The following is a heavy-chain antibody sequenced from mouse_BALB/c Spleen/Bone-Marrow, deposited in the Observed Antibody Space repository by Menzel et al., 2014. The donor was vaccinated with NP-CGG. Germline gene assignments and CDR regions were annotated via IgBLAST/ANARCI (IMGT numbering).Heavy chain of an antibody. D-gene: IGHD1-1*01. CDR3: ASRGDYSYAMDY. CDR1: GYTFSNYW. V-gene: IGHV1-80*01. CDR2: IYPGDGDT. J-gene: IGHJ4*01. Sequence: VQLVESGAELVRPGSSVKISCKASGYTFSNYWMNWMKQRPGQGLEWIGQIYPGDGDTNYIGKFTGKATLTADKSSSTAYMQLSSLTSEDSAVYFCASRGDYSYAMDYWGQGTSVTVSS.